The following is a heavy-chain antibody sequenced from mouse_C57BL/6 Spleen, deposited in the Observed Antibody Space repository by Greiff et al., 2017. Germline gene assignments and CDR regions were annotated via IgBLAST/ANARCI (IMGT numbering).Heavy chain of an antibody. CDR3: ARHFPYDYDDGYYFDY. D-gene: IGHD2-4*01. V-gene: IGHV5-9*01. Sequence: EVKLVESGGGLVKPGGSLKLSCAASGFTFSSYTMSWVRQTPEKRLEWVATISGGGGNTYYPDSVKGRFTISRDNAKNTLYLQMSSLRSEDTALYYCARHFPYDYDDGYYFDYWGQGTTLTVSS. J-gene: IGHJ2*01. CDR2: ISGGGGNT. CDR1: GFTFSSYT.